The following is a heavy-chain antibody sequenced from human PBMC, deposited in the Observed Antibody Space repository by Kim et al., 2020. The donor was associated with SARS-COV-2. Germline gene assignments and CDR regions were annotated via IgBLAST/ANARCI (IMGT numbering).Heavy chain of an antibody. J-gene: IGHJ1*01. CDR2: ISAYNGNT. V-gene: IGHV1-18*01. D-gene: IGHD2-15*01. Sequence: ASVKVSCKASGYTFTSYGISWVRQAPGQGLEWMGWISAYNGNTNYAQKLQGRVTMTTDTSTSTAYMELRSLRSDDTAVYYCAGALEGGISGGGRFCFQHWGQGTLVTVSS. CDR1: GYTFTSYG. CDR3: AGALEGGISGGGRFCFQH.